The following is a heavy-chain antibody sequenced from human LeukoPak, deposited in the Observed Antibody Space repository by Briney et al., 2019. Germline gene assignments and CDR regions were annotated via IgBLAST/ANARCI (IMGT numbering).Heavy chain of an antibody. CDR1: GGSISSSSYY. J-gene: IGHJ4*02. Sequence: PSETLSLTCTVSGGSISSSSYYWGWIRQPPGKGLEWIGSIYYSGSTYYNPSLKSRVTISVDTSKNQFSLKLSSVTAADTAVYYCARMSVAGTFCDYWGQGTLVTVSS. D-gene: IGHD6-19*01. CDR2: IYYSGST. CDR3: ARMSVAGTFCDY. V-gene: IGHV4-39*01.